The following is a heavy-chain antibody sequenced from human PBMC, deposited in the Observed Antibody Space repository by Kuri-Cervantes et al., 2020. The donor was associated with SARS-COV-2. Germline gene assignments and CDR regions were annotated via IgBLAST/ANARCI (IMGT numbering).Heavy chain of an antibody. Sequence: GGSLRLSCAASGFTFSSFGMFWVRQAPGKGLEWVAFIRYDGNYKTYADAVKGRFTISRDNSKNTLYLQMDNLRAEDRAVYYCAKDLIAAAGNDYFYMDVWGTGTTVTVSS. V-gene: IGHV3-30*02. CDR1: GFTFSSFG. CDR2: IRYDGNYK. D-gene: IGHD6-13*01. J-gene: IGHJ6*03. CDR3: AKDLIAAAGNDYFYMDV.